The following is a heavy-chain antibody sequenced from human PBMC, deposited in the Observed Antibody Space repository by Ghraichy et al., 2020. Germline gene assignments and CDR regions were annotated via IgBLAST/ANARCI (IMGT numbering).Heavy chain of an antibody. Sequence: GGSLRLSCAASGFTFNNYAMSWVRQAPGEGLEWVSAISRGGSTYYADSVKGRFTISRDNSKNTLDLQMNSLRGEDTAVYYCAKRIADGGDCDYWGQGIRVTVSS. V-gene: IGHV3-23*01. D-gene: IGHD6-13*01. CDR2: ISRGGST. CDR1: GFTFNNYA. J-gene: IGHJ4*02. CDR3: AKRIADGGDCDY.